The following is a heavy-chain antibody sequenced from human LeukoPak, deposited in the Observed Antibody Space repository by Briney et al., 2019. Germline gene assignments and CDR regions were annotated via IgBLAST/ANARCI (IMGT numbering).Heavy chain of an antibody. V-gene: IGHV3-64D*09. J-gene: IGHJ4*02. CDR2: ISNNGGSS. D-gene: IGHD1-14*01. CDR3: VKITSVTGGDC. Sequence: PGGSLRLSCSASGFTFSAYAMYWVRQAPGKGLEYVSGISNNGGSSFYADSVKGRFTISRDNYKNTLYLQMSSLRAEDTAVYYCVKITSVTGGDCWGQGTRLTVSS. CDR1: GFTFSAYA.